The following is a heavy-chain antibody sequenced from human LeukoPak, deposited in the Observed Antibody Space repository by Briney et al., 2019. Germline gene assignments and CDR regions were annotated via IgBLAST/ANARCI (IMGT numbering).Heavy chain of an antibody. Sequence: LGGSLRLSCAASGFTFSSYSMNWVRQAPGKGLEWVSSISSSSSYIYYAGSVKGRFTISRDNAKNSLYLQMNSLRDDDTAVYYCARDRNYYDSSGYYADFDYWGQGTLVTVSS. D-gene: IGHD3-22*01. CDR1: GFTFSSYS. CDR2: ISSSSSYI. CDR3: ARDRNYYDSSGYYADFDY. J-gene: IGHJ4*02. V-gene: IGHV3-21*01.